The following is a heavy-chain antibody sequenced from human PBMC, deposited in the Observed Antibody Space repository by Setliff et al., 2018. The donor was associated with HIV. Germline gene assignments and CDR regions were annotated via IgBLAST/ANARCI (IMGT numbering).Heavy chain of an antibody. J-gene: IGHJ5*02. V-gene: IGHV4-61*09. Sequence: SETLSLTCTVSGASISSGAYYWSWVRQPAGKGLEWIGHIYTFGDISYNPSLKSRATISVDKSKNQFSLKLSSLTAADTAVYYCARGRTQWPNYNYFDPWGLGTLVTVSS. CDR1: GASISSGAYY. CDR3: ARGRTQWPNYNYFDP. CDR2: IYTFGDI. D-gene: IGHD6-19*01.